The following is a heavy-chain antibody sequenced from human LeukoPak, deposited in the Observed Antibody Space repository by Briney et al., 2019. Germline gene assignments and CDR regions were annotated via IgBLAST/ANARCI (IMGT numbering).Heavy chain of an antibody. CDR2: INPSGGST. V-gene: IGHV1-46*01. J-gene: IGHJ4*02. Sequence: ASVKVSCKASGYTFTSYYMHWVRQAPGQGLEWMALINPSGGSTSYAQKFQGRVTMTRDTSTSTVYMELSSLRSEDTAVFYCASQLGYCSGGSCYSFDYWGQGTLVTVSS. CDR1: GYTFTSYY. D-gene: IGHD2-15*01. CDR3: ASQLGYCSGGSCYSFDY.